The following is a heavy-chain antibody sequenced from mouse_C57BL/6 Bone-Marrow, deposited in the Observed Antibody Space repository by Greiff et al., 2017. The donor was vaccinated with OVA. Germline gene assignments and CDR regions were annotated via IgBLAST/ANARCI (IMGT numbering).Heavy chain of an antibody. V-gene: IGHV1-26*01. CDR2: INPNNGGT. Sequence: EVQLQQSGPELVKPGASVKISCKASGYTFTDYYMNWVKQSHGQSLEWIGDINPNNGGTSYNQKFKGKATLTVDKSSSTAYMELRSLTSEDSAVYYGARGPKLDYDNYGWCAYWGQGTLVTVSA. D-gene: IGHD2-1*01. CDR3: ARGPKLDYDNYGWCAY. J-gene: IGHJ3*01. CDR1: GYTFTDYY.